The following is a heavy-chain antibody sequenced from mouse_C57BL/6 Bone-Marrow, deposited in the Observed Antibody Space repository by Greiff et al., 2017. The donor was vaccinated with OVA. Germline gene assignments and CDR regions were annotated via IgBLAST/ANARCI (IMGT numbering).Heavy chain of an antibody. CDR2: FYCDADS. CDR1: GFSLSTSGMG. D-gene: IGHD1-1*01. CDR3: ARRGYYGSSFYYFDY. V-gene: IGHV8-12*01. J-gene: IGHJ2*01. Sequence: QVTLKESGPGILPSSQTLSLTCSFSGFSLSTSGMGVSWIRQPSGNGLDWLAHFYCDADSRYTPSLQIRLTISKDTSRNHVFLKITIVDTADTATYYCARRGYYGSSFYYFDYWGQGTTLTVSS.